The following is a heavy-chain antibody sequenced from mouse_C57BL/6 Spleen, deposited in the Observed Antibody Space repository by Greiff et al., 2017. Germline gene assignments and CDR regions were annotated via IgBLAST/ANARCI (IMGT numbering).Heavy chain of an antibody. CDR1: GFTFSSYA. CDR2: ISDGGSYT. V-gene: IGHV5-4*01. J-gene: IGHJ2*01. D-gene: IGHD1-1*01. CDR3: AREGGYYGSSYWVYFDY. Sequence: EVKLVESGGGLVKPGGSLKLSCAASGFTFSSYAMSWVRQTPEKRLEWVATISDGGSYTYYPDNVKGRFTISRDNDKNTLYLTMSHLTSEDTAMYYGAREGGYYGSSYWVYFDYWGQGTTLTVSS.